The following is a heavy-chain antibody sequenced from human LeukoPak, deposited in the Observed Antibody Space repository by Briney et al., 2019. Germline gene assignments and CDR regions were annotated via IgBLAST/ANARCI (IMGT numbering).Heavy chain of an antibody. CDR2: INPNSGGT. V-gene: IGHV1-2*02. Sequence: ASVKVSCKASGYTFTAYYMHWVRQAPGQGLEWMGWINPNSGGTNYAQKFQGRVTMTRDTSISTAYMELSRLRSDDTAVYYCARDTAMVTYRAFDIWGQGTMVTVSS. D-gene: IGHD5-18*01. CDR3: ARDTAMVTYRAFDI. J-gene: IGHJ3*02. CDR1: GYTFTAYY.